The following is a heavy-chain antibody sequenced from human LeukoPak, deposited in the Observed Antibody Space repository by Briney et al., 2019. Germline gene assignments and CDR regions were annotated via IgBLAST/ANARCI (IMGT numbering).Heavy chain of an antibody. CDR2: ISYDGSNK. V-gene: IGHV3-30-3*01. CDR1: GFTFSSYA. CDR3: AREGGDCSSTSCYGVWYYYYGMDV. Sequence: GRSLRLSCAASGFTFSSYAMHWVRRAPGKGLEWVAVISYDGSNKYYADSVKGRFTISRDNSKNTLYLQMNSLRAEDTAVYYCAREGGDCSSTSCYGVWYYYYGMDVWGQGTTVTVSS. J-gene: IGHJ6*02. D-gene: IGHD2-2*01.